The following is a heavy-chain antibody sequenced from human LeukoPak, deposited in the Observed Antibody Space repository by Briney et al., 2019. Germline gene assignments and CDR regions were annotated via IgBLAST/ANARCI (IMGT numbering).Heavy chain of an antibody. CDR1: GYTFSSYG. J-gene: IGHJ5*02. D-gene: IGHD3-22*01. V-gene: IGHV1-18*01. Sequence: APVKVSCKASGYTFSSYGISWVRQAPGQGLEWMGWISDYNGNTNYAQKVQGRVTMTTDPFTSTAYMELRSLRSDDTAVYYCARDGPDRAAWFDPWRQGTLVTVSS. CDR2: ISDYNGNT. CDR3: ARDGPDRAAWFDP.